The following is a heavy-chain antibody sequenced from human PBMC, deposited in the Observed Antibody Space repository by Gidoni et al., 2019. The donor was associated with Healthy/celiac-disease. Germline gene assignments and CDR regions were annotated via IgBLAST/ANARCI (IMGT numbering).Heavy chain of an antibody. CDR3: ARGQTMFGVVDYYYYGMDV. CDR1: GYTFTSYD. D-gene: IGHD3-3*01. V-gene: IGHV1-8*01. J-gene: IGHJ6*02. Sequence: QVQLVQSGAEVKKPGASVKVSCKASGYTFTSYDINWVRQATGQGLEWMGWMNPNGGNTGYAQKFQGRVTITRNTAISTAYMELSSLRSEDTAVYYCARGQTMFGVVDYYYYGMDVWGQGTTVTVSS. CDR2: MNPNGGNT.